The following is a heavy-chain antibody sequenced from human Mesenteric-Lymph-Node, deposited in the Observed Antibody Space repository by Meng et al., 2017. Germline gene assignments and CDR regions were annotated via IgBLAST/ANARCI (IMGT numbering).Heavy chain of an antibody. J-gene: IGHJ4*02. CDR2: IYHSGST. CDR3: ARVFRNSYGYHFDY. V-gene: IGHV4-59*01. Sequence: GSLRLSCAVSGASMSSYYWSWLRQSPEKGLEWIGYIYHSGSTKYNPSLKSRVTISSDTSKNQFSLKLSSVTAADTAMYYCARVFRNSYGYHFDYWGQGTLVTVSS. D-gene: IGHD5-18*01. CDR1: GASMSSYY.